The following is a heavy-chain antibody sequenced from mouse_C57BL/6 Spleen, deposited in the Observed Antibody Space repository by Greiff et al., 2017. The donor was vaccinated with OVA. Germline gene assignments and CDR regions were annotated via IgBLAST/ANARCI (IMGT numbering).Heavy chain of an antibody. CDR1: GYTFTSYW. V-gene: IGHV1-59*01. J-gene: IGHJ2*01. Sequence: QVQLQQPGAELVRPGTSVKLSCKASGYTFTSYWMHWVKQRPGQGLEWIGVIDPSDSYTNYNQKFKGKATLTVDTSSSTAYMQLSSLTSEDSAVYYCASDGKGYFDYWGQGTTLTVSS. CDR3: ASDGKGYFDY. D-gene: IGHD2-1*01. CDR2: IDPSDSYT.